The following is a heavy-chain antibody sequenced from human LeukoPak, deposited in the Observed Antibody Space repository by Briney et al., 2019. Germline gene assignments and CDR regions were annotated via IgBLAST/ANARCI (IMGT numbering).Heavy chain of an antibody. D-gene: IGHD3-10*01. J-gene: IGHJ4*02. V-gene: IGHV1-8*01. CDR2: MNPNSGNA. CDR1: GYTITTYD. CDR3: ARANYYGSGKKDLDY. Sequence: ASVKVSCKASGYTITTYDINWVRQATGQGLEWMGWMNPNSGNAGYAQKFQGRVTITRNTSMSTAYMELNSLRSEDTAVYYCARANYYGSGKKDLDYWGQGTLVTVSS.